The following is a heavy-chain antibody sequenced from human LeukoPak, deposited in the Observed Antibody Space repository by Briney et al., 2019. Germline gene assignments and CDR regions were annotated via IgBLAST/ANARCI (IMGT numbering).Heavy chain of an antibody. CDR2: IIPIFGTA. V-gene: IGHV1-69*05. J-gene: IGHJ5*02. CDR1: GGTFSSYA. CDR3: ARDYSSSWYCFDP. Sequence: GSSVKVSCKASGGTFSSYAISLVRQAPGQGLEWMGRIIPIFGTANYAQKFQGRVTITTDESTSTAYMELSSLRSEDTAVYYCARDYSSSWYCFDPWGQGTLVTVSS. D-gene: IGHD6-13*01.